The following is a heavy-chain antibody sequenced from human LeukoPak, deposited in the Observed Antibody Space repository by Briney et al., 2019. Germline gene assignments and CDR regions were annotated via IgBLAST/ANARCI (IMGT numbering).Heavy chain of an antibody. V-gene: IGHV1-2*02. D-gene: IGHD1-1*01. CDR1: GYTFTSYY. Sequence: RWASVKVSCKASGYTFTSYYMHWVRQAPGQGLEWMGWINPNSGVTHYAEKFQGRVTMTGDTSISTLYMEMSRLKSDDTAVYYCAFLQVETKSFDIWGQGTMVTVSS. CDR3: AFLQVETKSFDI. J-gene: IGHJ3*02. CDR2: INPNSGVT.